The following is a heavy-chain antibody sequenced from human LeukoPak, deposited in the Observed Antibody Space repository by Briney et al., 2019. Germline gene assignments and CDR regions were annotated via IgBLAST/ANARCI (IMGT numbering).Heavy chain of an antibody. CDR1: GFTFSSYS. CDR2: ISSSSTI. CDR3: ARDTPQGTMVRGDPDY. V-gene: IGHV3-48*01. J-gene: IGHJ4*02. Sequence: PGGSLRLSCAASGFTFSSYSMNWVRQAPGKGLEWVSYISSSSTIYYADSVKGRFTISRDNAKNSLYLQMNSLRAEDTAVYYCARDTPQGTMVRGDPDYWGQGTLVTVSS. D-gene: IGHD3-10*01.